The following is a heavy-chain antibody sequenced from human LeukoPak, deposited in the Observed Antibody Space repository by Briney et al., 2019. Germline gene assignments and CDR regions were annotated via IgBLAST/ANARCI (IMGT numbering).Heavy chain of an antibody. CDR1: GFTFSNFW. CDR3: ARARWATAPDY. D-gene: IGHD5-12*01. J-gene: IGHJ4*02. CDR2: IKQDGSVK. Sequence: PGGSLRLSCAASGFTFSNFWMNWVRQAPGKGLEWVANIKQDGSVKHYVDSVKGRFTISRDNTKNSLYLQMNSLRAEDTAVYYCARARWATAPDYWGQGTLVTVSS. V-gene: IGHV3-7*04.